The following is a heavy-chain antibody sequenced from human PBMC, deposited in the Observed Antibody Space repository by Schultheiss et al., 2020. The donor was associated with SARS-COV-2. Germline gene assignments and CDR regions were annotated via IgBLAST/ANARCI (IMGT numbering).Heavy chain of an antibody. V-gene: IGHV3-53*01. CDR3: ARENSGARWEPHYYYGMDV. CDR2: IYSGGST. CDR1: GFTVSSNY. Sequence: GGSLRLSCAASGFTVSSNYMSWVRQAPGKGLEWVSVIYSGGSTYYADSVKGRFTISRDNSKNTLYLQMNSLRAEDTAVYYCARENSGARWEPHYYYGMDVWGQGTTVTVSS. J-gene: IGHJ6*02. D-gene: IGHD1-26*01.